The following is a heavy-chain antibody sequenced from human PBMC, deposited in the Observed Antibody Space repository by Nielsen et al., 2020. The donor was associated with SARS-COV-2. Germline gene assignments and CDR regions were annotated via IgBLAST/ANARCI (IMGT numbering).Heavy chain of an antibody. J-gene: IGHJ6*02. CDR3: ARDRLDSSGWYDDTRDYYYYGMDV. CDR1: GFTFNIYA. D-gene: IGHD6-19*01. Sequence: GESLKISCIASGFTFNIYAMAWVRRTPGRGLQWVSGISASGGSTYYTDSVKGRFAVSRDNSRNTLYLQMHSLRAEDTAVYYCARDRLDSSGWYDDTRDYYYYGMDVWGQGTTVTVSS. CDR2: ISASGGST. V-gene: IGHV3-23*01.